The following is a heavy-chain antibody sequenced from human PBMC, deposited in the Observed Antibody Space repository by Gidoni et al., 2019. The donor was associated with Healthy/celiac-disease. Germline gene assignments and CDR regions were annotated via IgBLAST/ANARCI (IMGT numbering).Heavy chain of an antibody. CDR2: IRSKAYGGTT. D-gene: IGHD5-18*01. J-gene: IGHJ4*02. CDR3: TRGSADTVPWLGDY. V-gene: IGHV3-49*04. CDR1: GFTFGDYA. Sequence: EVQLVESGGGLVQPGRSLRLSCTASGFTFGDYAMSWVRQAPGKGLEWVGFIRSKAYGGTTEYAASVKGRFTISRDDSKSIAYLQMNSLKTEDTAVYYCTRGSADTVPWLGDYWGQGTLVTVSS.